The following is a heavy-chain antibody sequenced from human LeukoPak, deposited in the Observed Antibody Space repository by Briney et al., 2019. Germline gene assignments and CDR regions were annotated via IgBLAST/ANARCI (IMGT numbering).Heavy chain of an antibody. CDR2: INPDGSET. Sequence: GRCLRLSCAASGFPFNSYWVSWVRQAPGKGLEWVANINPDGSETRCVDSVKGRFTVSRDNAGNSLFLQVNSLRVEDTAVYYCAGSRVAVTDTLDPWGQGTLVTVSP. CDR3: AGSRVAVTDTLDP. CDR1: GFPFNSYW. V-gene: IGHV3-7*01. D-gene: IGHD6-19*01. J-gene: IGHJ5*02.